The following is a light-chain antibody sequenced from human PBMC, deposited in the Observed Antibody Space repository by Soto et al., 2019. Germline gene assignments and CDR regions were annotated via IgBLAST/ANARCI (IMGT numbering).Light chain of an antibody. CDR2: GAS. CDR3: QQYGSSGT. Sequence: ESVLTHSPGTLSLSPCERATLSFSASQSVSSSYLAWYQQKPGQAPRLLIYGASSRATGIPDRFSGSGSGTDFTLTISRLEPEDFAVYYCQQYGSSGTFGQGTKVDI. J-gene: IGKJ1*01. CDR1: QSVSSSY. V-gene: IGKV3-20*01.